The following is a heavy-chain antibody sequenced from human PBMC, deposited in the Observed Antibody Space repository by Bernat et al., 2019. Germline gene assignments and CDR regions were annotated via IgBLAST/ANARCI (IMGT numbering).Heavy chain of an antibody. CDR1: GFTFSSYA. J-gene: IGHJ3*02. D-gene: IGHD1-14*01. CDR2: ISYDGSNK. V-gene: IGHV3-30*01. Sequence: QVQLVESGGGVVQPGRSLGLSCAASGFTFSSYAMHWVRQAPGKGLEWVAVISYDGSNKYYADSVKGRFTISRDNSKNTLYLQMNSLRAEDTAVYYCARRKGIDIWGQGTMVTVSS. CDR3: ARRKGIDI.